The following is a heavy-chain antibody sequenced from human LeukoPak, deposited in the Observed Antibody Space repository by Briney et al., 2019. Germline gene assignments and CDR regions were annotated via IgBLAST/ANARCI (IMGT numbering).Heavy chain of an antibody. D-gene: IGHD2-21*01. CDR1: GGSISGGGYC. Sequence: SQTLSLTCAVSGGSISGGGYCWSCLRPPQGKGRGWVGYIYHSANTYYNPSLKSRGTISVDSSTNQFSLKLSSVTAAATAVYYCARGAPYLWDAFDIWGQGTMVTVSS. J-gene: IGHJ3*02. CDR3: ARGAPYLWDAFDI. CDR2: IYHSANT. V-gene: IGHV4-30-2*01.